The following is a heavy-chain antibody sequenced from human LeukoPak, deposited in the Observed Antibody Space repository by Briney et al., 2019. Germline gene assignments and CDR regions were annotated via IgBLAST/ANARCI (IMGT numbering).Heavy chain of an antibody. CDR1: GGSFSGYY. V-gene: IGHV4-34*01. J-gene: IGHJ5*02. Sequence: SETLSLTCAVYGGSFSGYYWSWIRQPPGKGLKWIGEINHSGSTNYNPSLKSRVTISVDTSKNQFSLKLSSVTAADTAVYYCARALLRYFDWRLFDPWGQGTLVTVSS. CDR2: INHSGST. D-gene: IGHD3-9*01. CDR3: ARALLRYFDWRLFDP.